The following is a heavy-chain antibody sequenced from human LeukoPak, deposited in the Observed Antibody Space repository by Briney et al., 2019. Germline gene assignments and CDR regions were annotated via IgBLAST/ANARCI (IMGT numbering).Heavy chain of an antibody. V-gene: IGHV3-48*03. CDR3: ARRAIAEGFDY. CDR2: ISTSGRTI. D-gene: IGHD6-13*01. CDR1: GFTFSSYE. J-gene: IGHJ4*02. Sequence: GGSLRLSCAVSGFTFSSYEMNWVRQAPGKGLEWVSYISTSGRTIYYADSVKGRFTISRDNAKNSLYLPMSSLRVEDTAVYYCARRAIAEGFDYWGQGTLVTVSS.